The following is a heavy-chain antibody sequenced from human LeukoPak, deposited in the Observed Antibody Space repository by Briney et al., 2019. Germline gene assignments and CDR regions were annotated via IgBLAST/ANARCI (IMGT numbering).Heavy chain of an antibody. CDR3: AKGYDFWSPFDY. Sequence: GGSLRLSCAASGFTFSSYGMHWVRQAPGKGLEWLAFIRYDGSNKYYADSVKGRFTISRDNSKDTLYLQMNSLRAEDTAVYYCAKGYDFWSPFDYWGQGTLVTVSS. V-gene: IGHV3-30*02. CDR2: IRYDGSNK. J-gene: IGHJ4*02. CDR1: GFTFSSYG. D-gene: IGHD3-3*01.